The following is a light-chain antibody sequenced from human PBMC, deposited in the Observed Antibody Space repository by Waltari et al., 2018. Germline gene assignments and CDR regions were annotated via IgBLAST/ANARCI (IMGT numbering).Light chain of an antibody. Sequence: EIVLKQSPGTLSLSPGESDTLSCRDTQSVTRALAWYQPKPGQAPRLLIYCSSNRATGIPDRFSGSGSGTDFSLTISSLEPEDFAVYYCQHYLRLPVTFGQGTKVEVK. CDR1: QSVTRA. CDR3: QHYLRLPVT. CDR2: CSS. J-gene: IGKJ1*01. V-gene: IGKV3-20*01.